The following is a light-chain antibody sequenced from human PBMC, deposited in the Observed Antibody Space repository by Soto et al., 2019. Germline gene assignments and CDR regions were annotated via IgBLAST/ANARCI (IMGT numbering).Light chain of an antibody. CDR1: QSISTW. Sequence: GDRVTITCRASQSISTWLAWYQQKPGKVPKLLIYDASSLESGVPSRFSGSGSGTEFTLTISSLQPGDFATYHCQQYNSLWTFGQGTKVEIK. J-gene: IGKJ1*01. V-gene: IGKV1-5*01. CDR2: DAS. CDR3: QQYNSLWT.